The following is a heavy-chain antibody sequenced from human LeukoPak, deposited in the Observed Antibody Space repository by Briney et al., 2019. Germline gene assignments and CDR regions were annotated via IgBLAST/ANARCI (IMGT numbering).Heavy chain of an antibody. V-gene: IGHV1-2*06. J-gene: IGHJ5*02. CDR3: ARRQNYYDSSAVGYWFDP. D-gene: IGHD3-22*01. Sequence: ASVKVSCKASGYTFTGYYMHGVRQAPGQGLEWMGRINPNSGGTNYAQKFQGRVTMTRDTSISTAYMELSRLRSDDTAVYYCARRQNYYDSSAVGYWFDPWGQGTLVTVSS. CDR2: INPNSGGT. CDR1: GYTFTGYY.